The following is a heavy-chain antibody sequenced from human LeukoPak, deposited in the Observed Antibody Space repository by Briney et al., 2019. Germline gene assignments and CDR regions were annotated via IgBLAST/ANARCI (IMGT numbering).Heavy chain of an antibody. CDR3: ARAGEVYNSGSYLEY. V-gene: IGHV1-46*01. CDR1: GYTFTSYY. J-gene: IGHJ4*02. Sequence: ASVKVSCKASGYTFTSYYMHWVRQAPGQGLEWMGIINPSGGSTSYAQKFQGRVTITADESTSTAYMELSSLRSEDTAVYYCARAGEVYNSGSYLEYWGQGTLVTVSS. D-gene: IGHD6-19*01. CDR2: INPSGGST.